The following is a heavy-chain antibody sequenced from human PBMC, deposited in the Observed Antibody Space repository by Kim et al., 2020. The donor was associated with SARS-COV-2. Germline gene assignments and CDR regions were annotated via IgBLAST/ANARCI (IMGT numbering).Heavy chain of an antibody. V-gene: IGHV4-59*01. J-gene: IGHJ4*02. CDR1: GGSISSYY. CDR3: ARAPRSGWFYFDY. CDR2: IYYSGST. D-gene: IGHD6-19*01. Sequence: SETLSLTCTVSGGSISSYYWSWIRQPPGKGLEWIGYIYYSGSTNYNPSLKSRVTISVDTSKNQFSLKLSSVTAADTAVYYCARAPRSGWFYFDYWGQGTLVTVSS.